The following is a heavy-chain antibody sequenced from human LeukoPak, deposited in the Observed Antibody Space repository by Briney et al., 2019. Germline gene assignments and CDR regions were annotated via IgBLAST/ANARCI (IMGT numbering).Heavy chain of an antibody. J-gene: IGHJ4*02. CDR3: AKTPAYYYGSQPFDY. D-gene: IGHD3-10*01. Sequence: GGSLRLSCAASGFTFSSYAMSWVRQAAGKELEWVSGTGAGGGSTYYADPVKGRFTISRDNSKNTLYLQMNSLRVEDTAVYYCAKTPAYYYGSQPFDYWGQGTLVTVSS. V-gene: IGHV3-23*01. CDR2: TGAGGGST. CDR1: GFTFSSYA.